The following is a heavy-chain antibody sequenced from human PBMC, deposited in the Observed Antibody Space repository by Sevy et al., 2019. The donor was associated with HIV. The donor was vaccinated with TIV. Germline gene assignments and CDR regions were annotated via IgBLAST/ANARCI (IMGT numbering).Heavy chain of an antibody. Sequence: ASVKVSCKASGYTFITYGITWVRQAPGQGLEWMGWISAYNVHTKYARELQGRVTITTDTSTSTAYLELRRLTSDDTTVCYCAPTEYSTLDSVAAALSSLDFWGQGTLVTVSS. CDR2: ISAYNVHT. V-gene: IGHV1-18*01. J-gene: IGHJ4*02. CDR3: APTEYSTLDSVAAALSSLDF. CDR1: GYTFITYG. D-gene: IGHD6-13*01.